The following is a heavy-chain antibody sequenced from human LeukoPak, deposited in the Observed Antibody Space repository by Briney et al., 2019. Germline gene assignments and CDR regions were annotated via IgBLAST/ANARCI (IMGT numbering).Heavy chain of an antibody. V-gene: IGHV4-59*12. D-gene: IGHD4-23*01. CDR3: ARGATVVTRSWYFDL. CDR1: GGSISSYY. Sequence: SETLSLTCTVSGGSISSYYWSWIRQPPGKGLEWIGYIYYSGSTNYNPSLKSRVTISVDTSKNQFSLKLTSVTAADTAVYYCARGATVVTRSWYFDLWGRGTLVTVSS. CDR2: IYYSGST. J-gene: IGHJ2*01.